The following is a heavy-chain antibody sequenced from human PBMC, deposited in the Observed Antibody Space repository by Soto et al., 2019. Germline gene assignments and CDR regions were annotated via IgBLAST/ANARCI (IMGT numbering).Heavy chain of an antibody. J-gene: IGHJ4*02. CDR3: ATFYGSGSYALDY. V-gene: IGHV3-21*01. D-gene: IGHD3-10*01. CDR1: GFTFSSYS. Sequence: PGGSLRLSCAASGFTFSSYSMNWVRQAPGKGLEWVSSISSSSSYIYYADSVKGRFTISRDNAKNSLYLQMNSLRAEDTAVYYCATFYGSGSYALDYWGQGTLVTVSS. CDR2: ISSSSSYI.